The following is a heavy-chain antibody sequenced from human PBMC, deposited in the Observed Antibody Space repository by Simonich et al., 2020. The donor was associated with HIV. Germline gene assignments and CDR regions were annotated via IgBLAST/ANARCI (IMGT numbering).Heavy chain of an antibody. Sequence: QVQLVQSGAEVKKPGASVKVSCKASGYTFTGYYMHWVRPAPGQGLEGMGWINPDRGGTHYAQKFQGRVTMTRDTSMSTAYMELSRLTSDDTAMYYCARRIVGATPIPQHWGQGTLVTVSS. CDR3: ARRIVGATPIPQH. CDR1: GYTFTGYY. V-gene: IGHV1-2*02. CDR2: INPDRGGT. D-gene: IGHD1-26*01. J-gene: IGHJ1*01.